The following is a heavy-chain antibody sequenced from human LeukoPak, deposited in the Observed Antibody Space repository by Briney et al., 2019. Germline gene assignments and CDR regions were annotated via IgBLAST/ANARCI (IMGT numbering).Heavy chain of an antibody. CDR2: IYHSGST. V-gene: IGHV4-30-2*01. Sequence: PSETLSLTCAVSGGSISSGGYSWSWIRQPPGKGLEWIGYIYHSGSTYYNPSLKSRVTISVDTSKNQFSLKLSSVTAADTAVYYCARGVHSSSWYVRYYFDYWGQGTLVTVSS. D-gene: IGHD6-13*01. J-gene: IGHJ4*02. CDR1: GGSISSGGYS. CDR3: ARGVHSSSWYVRYYFDY.